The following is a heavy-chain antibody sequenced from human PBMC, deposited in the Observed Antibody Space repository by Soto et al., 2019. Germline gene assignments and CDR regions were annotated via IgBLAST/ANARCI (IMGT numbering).Heavy chain of an antibody. D-gene: IGHD6-19*01. V-gene: IGHV3-23*01. CDR2: ISGSGGST. CDR1: GFTFSSYA. Sequence: GGSLRLSCAASGFTFSSYAMSWVRQAPGKGLEWVSAISGSGGSTYYADSVKGRFTISRDNSKNTLYLQMNSLRAEDTAVYYCAKVISTSEGPVFGIAVAGTNYYYYGMDVWGQGTTVTVSS. CDR3: AKVISTSEGPVFGIAVAGTNYYYYGMDV. J-gene: IGHJ6*02.